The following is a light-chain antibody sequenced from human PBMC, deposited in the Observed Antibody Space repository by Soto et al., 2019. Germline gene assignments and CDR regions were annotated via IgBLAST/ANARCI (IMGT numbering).Light chain of an antibody. J-gene: IGKJ1*01. Sequence: EIGLKQSPGTLSLSPGERATLSCRASQSVSSSYLAWYQQKPGQAPRLLIYGASSRATGIPDRFSGSGSGTDFTLTISRLEPEDFAVYYCQQYGSLSWTFGQGTKVDI. V-gene: IGKV3-20*01. CDR2: GAS. CDR1: QSVSSSY. CDR3: QQYGSLSWT.